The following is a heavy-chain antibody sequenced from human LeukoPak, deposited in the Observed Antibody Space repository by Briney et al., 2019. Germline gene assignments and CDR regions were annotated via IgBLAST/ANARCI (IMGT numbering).Heavy chain of an antibody. D-gene: IGHD3-3*01. CDR2: IYHSGST. CDR3: ARSPVQGLTYYDFWSGYSKGFDY. J-gene: IGHJ4*02. CDR1: GGSISSSGYY. Sequence: PSETLSLTCTVSGGSISSSGYYWGWIRQPPGKGLEWIGSIYHSGSTYYNPSLKSRVTISVDTSKNQFSLKLSSVTAADTAVYYCARSPVQGLTYYDFWSGYSKGFDYWGQGTLVTVSS. V-gene: IGHV4-39*07.